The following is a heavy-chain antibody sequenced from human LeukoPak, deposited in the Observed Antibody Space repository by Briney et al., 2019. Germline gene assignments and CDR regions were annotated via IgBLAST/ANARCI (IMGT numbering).Heavy chain of an antibody. V-gene: IGHV4-61*02. J-gene: IGHJ4*02. CDR2: IYTSGST. CDR1: GGSISSGSNY. D-gene: IGHD4-17*01. CDR3: AREDYGEKVDY. Sequence: SETLSLTCTVSGGSISSGSNYWSWIRQPAGKGLEWIGRIYTSGSTNYNPSLKSRVTISVDTSKNQFSLKLSSVTAADTAVYYCAREDYGEKVDYWGQGTLVTVSS.